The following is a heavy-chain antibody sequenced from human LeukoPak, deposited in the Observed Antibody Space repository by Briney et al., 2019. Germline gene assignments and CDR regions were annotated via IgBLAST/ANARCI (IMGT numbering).Heavy chain of an antibody. CDR3: AKGSRLGDPLYCSGGSCYGLFDY. CDR2: ISGSGGST. J-gene: IGHJ4*02. CDR1: GFTFSSYA. Sequence: GGSLRLSCAASGFTFSSYAMSWVRQAPGKGLEWVSAISGSGGSTYYADSVKGRFTISRDNSKNTLYLQMNNLRAEDTAVYYCAKGSRLGDPLYCSGGSCYGLFDYWGQGTLVTVSS. D-gene: IGHD2-15*01. V-gene: IGHV3-23*01.